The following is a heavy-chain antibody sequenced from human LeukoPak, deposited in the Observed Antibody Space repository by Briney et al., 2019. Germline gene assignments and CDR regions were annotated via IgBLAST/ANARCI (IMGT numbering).Heavy chain of an antibody. D-gene: IGHD4-17*01. CDR1: GYSFTSYW. V-gene: IGHV5-51*01. J-gene: IGHJ5*02. Sequence: GESLKISCKGSGYSFTSYWIGWVRQMPGKGLEWMGIIYPGDSDTRYSPSFQGQVTISADKSIGTAYLQWSSLKASDTAMYHCARERPTADYGDYEGSWFDPWGQGTLVTVSS. CDR2: IYPGDSDT. CDR3: ARERPTADYGDYEGSWFDP.